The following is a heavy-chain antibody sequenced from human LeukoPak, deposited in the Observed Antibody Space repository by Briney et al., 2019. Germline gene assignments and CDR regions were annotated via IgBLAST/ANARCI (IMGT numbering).Heavy chain of an antibody. Sequence: ASVKVSCKASGYTFTNYGVNWVRQAPGQGLEWMGWISAYNGNTNYAQKFQGRVTMTRNTSISTAYMELSSLRSEDTAVYYCARGRSVRGVIITIRYYYYYMDVWGKGTTVTISS. CDR2: ISAYNGNT. D-gene: IGHD3-10*01. CDR3: ARGRSVRGVIITIRYYYYYMDV. J-gene: IGHJ6*03. V-gene: IGHV1-18*01. CDR1: GYTFTNYG.